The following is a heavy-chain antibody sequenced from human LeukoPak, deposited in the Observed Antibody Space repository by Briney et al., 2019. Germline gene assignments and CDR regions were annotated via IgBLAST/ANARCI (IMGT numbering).Heavy chain of an antibody. CDR2: INHSGST. J-gene: IGHJ6*02. CDR1: GGSFSGYY. D-gene: IGHD1-26*01. CDR3: ARALVGATLWYYYGMDV. Sequence: SETLSLTCAVYGGSFSGYYWSWLRQPPGKGLEWIGEINHSGSTNYNPSLKSRVTISVDTSKNQFSLKLSSVTAADTAVYYCARALVGATLWYYYGMDVWGQGTTVTVSS. V-gene: IGHV4-34*01.